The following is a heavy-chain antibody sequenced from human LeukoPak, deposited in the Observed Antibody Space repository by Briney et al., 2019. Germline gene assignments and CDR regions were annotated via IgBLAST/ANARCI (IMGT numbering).Heavy chain of an antibody. CDR3: AKTAGIAAAADFDY. D-gene: IGHD6-13*01. CDR1: GFTVSSNY. J-gene: IGHJ4*02. V-gene: IGHV3-23*01. Sequence: GSLRLSCAASGFTVSSNYMSWVRQAPGKGLEWVSSISGSGDSTYYADSVKGRFTISRDNSKNTLYLQMNSLRAEDTAVYYCAKTAGIAAAADFDYWGQGTLVTVSS. CDR2: ISGSGDST.